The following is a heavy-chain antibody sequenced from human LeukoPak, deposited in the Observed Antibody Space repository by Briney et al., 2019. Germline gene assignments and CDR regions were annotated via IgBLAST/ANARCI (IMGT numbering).Heavy chain of an antibody. CDR1: GFSFSTYW. CDR2: IKEDGSKK. CDR3: ARAITTSGSV. J-gene: IGHJ4*02. D-gene: IGHD1-14*01. Sequence: TGGSLRLSCAASGFSFSTYWMNWVRQAPGKGLEWVANIKEDGSKKYYVASVMGRFTISRDNAKNSLYLQMNSLRAEDTAVYYCARAITTSGSVWGQGTLVTVSS. V-gene: IGHV3-7*04.